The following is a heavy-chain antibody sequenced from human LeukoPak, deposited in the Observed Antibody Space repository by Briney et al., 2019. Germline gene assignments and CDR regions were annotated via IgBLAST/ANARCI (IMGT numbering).Heavy chain of an antibody. CDR2: ISAYNGNT. Sequence: ASVKVSCKASGYTFTSYGISWVRQAPGQGLEWMGWISAYNGNTNYAQKLQGRVTMTTDTSTSTAYMELRSLRSDDTAVYYCARGRCGGDGYPDAFDIWGQGTMVTVSS. J-gene: IGHJ3*02. D-gene: IGHD2-21*02. V-gene: IGHV1-18*01. CDR3: ARGRCGGDGYPDAFDI. CDR1: GYTFTSYG.